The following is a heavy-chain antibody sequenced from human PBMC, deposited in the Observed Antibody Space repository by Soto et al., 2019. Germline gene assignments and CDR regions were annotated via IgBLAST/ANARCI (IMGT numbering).Heavy chain of an antibody. J-gene: IGHJ5*02. V-gene: IGHV1-18*01. CDR3: ARDREQWLVYNWFDP. D-gene: IGHD6-19*01. CDR2: ISAYNGNT. CDR1: GYTFTSYG. Sequence: GASVKVSCKASGYTFTSYGISWVRQAPGQGLEWMGWISAYNGNTNYAQKLQGRVTMTTDTSTSTAYMELRSLRSDDTAVYYCARDREQWLVYNWFDPWGQGTLVTSPQ.